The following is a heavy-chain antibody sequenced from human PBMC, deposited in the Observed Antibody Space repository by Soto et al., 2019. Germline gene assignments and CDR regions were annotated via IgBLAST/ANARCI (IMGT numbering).Heavy chain of an antibody. CDR2: SSGYNGNT. CDR1: GYTFSNYG. Sequence: GASVKVSCKTSGYTFSNYGINWVRQAPGQVLEWMGWSSGYNGNTNYAQTVQGRVTMTTDTSTGTVYMELRSLKYDDTAIYYCSRFIMVGGWFDPNYYHGMDVWGQGTTVTVSS. V-gene: IGHV1-18*01. D-gene: IGHD6-19*01. J-gene: IGHJ6*02. CDR3: SRFIMVGGWFDPNYYHGMDV.